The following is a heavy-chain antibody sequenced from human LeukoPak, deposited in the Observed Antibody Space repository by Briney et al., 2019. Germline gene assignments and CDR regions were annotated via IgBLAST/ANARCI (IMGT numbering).Heavy chain of an antibody. V-gene: IGHV1-2*02. CDR1: GYTFTGYY. D-gene: IGHD2-8*01. J-gene: IGHJ4*02. CDR2: INPNSGGT. Sequence: ASVKVSCKASGYTFTGYYMHWVRQAPGQGLEWMGWINPNSGGTNYAQKFQGRVTMTRDTSISTAYMELSRLRSDDTAVYYCARDYCTNGVCYIVFYWSQGTLVTVSS. CDR3: ARDYCTNGVCYIVFY.